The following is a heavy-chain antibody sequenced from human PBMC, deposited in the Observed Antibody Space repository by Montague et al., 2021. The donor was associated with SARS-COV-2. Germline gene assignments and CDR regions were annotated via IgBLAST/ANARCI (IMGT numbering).Heavy chain of an antibody. CDR3: ARAHSGSWAYLDN. Sequence: TVSLTCTVSGGSISSGSYYWSWIREPAGKGLEWIGRIYTSGTTDYSFSLESRATISVDTSKNQFSLKLTSVTAADTAVYYCARAHSGSWAYLDNWGQGSLVTVSS. D-gene: IGHD5-12*01. CDR1: GGSISSGSYY. CDR2: IYTSGTT. J-gene: IGHJ4*02. V-gene: IGHV4-61*02.